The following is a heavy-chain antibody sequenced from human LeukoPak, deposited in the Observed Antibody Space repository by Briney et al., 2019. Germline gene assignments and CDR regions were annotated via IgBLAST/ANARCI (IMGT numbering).Heavy chain of an antibody. J-gene: IGHJ4*02. Sequence: PSETLSLTCTVSGYAISSGYYWGWIRQPPGKGLEWIGSIYHSGSTSYNPSLKSRVTISVDTSKNQFSLKVNSVTAADTAVYYCARHVGGDPYHFDYWGQGTLVTVSS. CDR1: GYAISSGYY. D-gene: IGHD2-21*01. V-gene: IGHV4-38-2*02. CDR2: IYHSGST. CDR3: ARHVGGDPYHFDY.